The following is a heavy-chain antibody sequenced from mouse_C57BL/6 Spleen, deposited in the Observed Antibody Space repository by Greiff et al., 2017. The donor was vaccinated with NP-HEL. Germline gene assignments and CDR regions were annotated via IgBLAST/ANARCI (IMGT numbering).Heavy chain of an antibody. CDR1: GYTFTSYW. D-gene: IGHD3-2*02. CDR2: IDPNSGGP. CDR3: ARFPAPGDSSGYWFAY. V-gene: IGHV1-72*01. J-gene: IGHJ3*01. Sequence: QVQLQQPGAELVKPGASVKLSCKASGYTFTSYWMHWVKQRPGRGLEWIGRIDPNSGGPKYNEKFKSKATLTVDKPSSTAYMQLSSLTSEDSAVYYCARFPAPGDSSGYWFAYWGQGTLVTVSA.